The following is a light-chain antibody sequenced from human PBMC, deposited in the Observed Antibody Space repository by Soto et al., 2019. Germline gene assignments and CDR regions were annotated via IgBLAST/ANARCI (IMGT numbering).Light chain of an antibody. V-gene: IGLV2-8*01. CDR2: EVT. Sequence: QSALTQPPSASGSPGQSVTISCTGTSSDVGGYNYVSWYQQHPGKAPKLMIYEVTNRPSGVPDRFSGSKSGNTASLTVSGLXAEXXADYYCSSHTGNNNFVFGTGTKLTVL. CDR3: SSHTGNNNFV. CDR1: SSDVGGYNY. J-gene: IGLJ1*01.